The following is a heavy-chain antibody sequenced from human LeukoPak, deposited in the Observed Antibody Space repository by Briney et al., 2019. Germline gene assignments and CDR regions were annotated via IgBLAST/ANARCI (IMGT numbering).Heavy chain of an antibody. D-gene: IGHD2-2*01. Sequence: PGGSLRLSCAASGFTFSNYAMSWVRQAPGKGLEWVSAISGSASSTYHADSVKGRFTISRDNAKNTLYLQMNSLRVEDTALYYCGRGKSPAAVDDWGQGTLVTVPS. CDR3: GRGKSPAAVDD. V-gene: IGHV3-23*01. CDR1: GFTFSNYA. CDR2: ISGSASST. J-gene: IGHJ4*02.